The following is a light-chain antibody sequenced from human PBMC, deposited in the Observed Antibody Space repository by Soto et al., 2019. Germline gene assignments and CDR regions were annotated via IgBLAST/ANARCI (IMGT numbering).Light chain of an antibody. CDR3: HQFAPSRGT. V-gene: IGKV3-20*01. CDR1: QNISSRF. J-gene: IGKJ1*01. Sequence: EIVLTQSPATLSLSPGERATLSCRASQNISSRFLAWYQHKPGQAPRLLIYGASIRATDILGRFSGSGSGTDFSLTISRLEPEDFAVYYCHQFAPSRGTFGQGTKVDIK. CDR2: GAS.